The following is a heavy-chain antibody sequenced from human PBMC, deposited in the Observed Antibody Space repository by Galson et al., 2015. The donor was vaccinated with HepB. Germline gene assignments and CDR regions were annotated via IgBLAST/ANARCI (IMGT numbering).Heavy chain of an antibody. D-gene: IGHD3-16*01. CDR3: VFGYFFDY. J-gene: IGHJ4*02. CDR1: GFIFSNYA. CDR2: VNNDGGTT. Sequence: SLRLSCAASGFIFSNYAMSWVRQAPGKGLEWVSTVNNDGGTTYYTDSVKGRFTISRDNSKNTLSLQMNSLRAEDTAVYYCVFGYFFDYWGQGTLVTVSS. V-gene: IGHV3-23*01.